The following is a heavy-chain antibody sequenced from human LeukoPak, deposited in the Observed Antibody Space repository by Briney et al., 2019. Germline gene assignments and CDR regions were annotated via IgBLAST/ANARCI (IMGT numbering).Heavy chain of an antibody. J-gene: IGHJ5*02. CDR1: GGSFSGYY. CDR2: INHSGST. CDR3: ARQTASGWYPFDR. V-gene: IGHV4-34*01. D-gene: IGHD6-19*01. Sequence: SETLSLTCAVYGGSFSGYYWSWIRQPPGKGLEWIGEINHSGSTNYNPSLKSRVTMSIDTSKNQFSLKLSSVTAADTAVYYCARQTASGWYPFDRWGQGTLVTVSS.